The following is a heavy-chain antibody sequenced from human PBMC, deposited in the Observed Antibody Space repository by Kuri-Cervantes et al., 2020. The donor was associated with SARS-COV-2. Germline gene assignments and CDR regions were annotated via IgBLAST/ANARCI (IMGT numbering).Heavy chain of an antibody. D-gene: IGHD2-2*01. CDR3: ARVPREICSSTSCYQGL. CDR2: IIPIFGTA. V-gene: IGHV1-69*13. Sequence: SVKVSCKASGGTFSSYAISWVRQAPGQGLEWMGGIIPIFGTANYAQKFQGGVTITADESTSTAYMELSSLRSEDTAVYYCARVPREICSSTSCYQGLWGQGTLVTVSS. CDR1: GGTFSSYA. J-gene: IGHJ4*02.